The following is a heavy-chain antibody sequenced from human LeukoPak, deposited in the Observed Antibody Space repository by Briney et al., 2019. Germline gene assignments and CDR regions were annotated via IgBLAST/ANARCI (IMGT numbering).Heavy chain of an antibody. CDR3: ARERGIAVAGSRYFQH. Sequence: PSETLSLTCAVYGGSFSGYYWSWIRQPPGKGLEWIGEINHSGSTNYNPSLKSRVTISVDTSKNQFSLKLSSVTAADTAVYYCARERGIAVAGSRYFQHWGQGTLVTVSS. J-gene: IGHJ1*01. CDR1: GGSFSGYY. CDR2: INHSGST. D-gene: IGHD6-19*01. V-gene: IGHV4-34*01.